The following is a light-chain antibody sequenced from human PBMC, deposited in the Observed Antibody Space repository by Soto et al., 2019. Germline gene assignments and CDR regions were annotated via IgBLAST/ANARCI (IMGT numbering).Light chain of an antibody. V-gene: IGLV2-11*01. CDR2: DVS. CDR1: SSDVGDYNY. Sequence: QSVLTQPRSVSGSPGQSVTISCTGTSSDVGDYNYVSWYQHHPDKAPQPIIYDVSKRPSGVPGRFSGSKSGNTASLTISGLQAEDGADYYCCSYAGSSTFVFGTGTKVTVL. CDR3: CSYAGSSTFV. J-gene: IGLJ1*01.